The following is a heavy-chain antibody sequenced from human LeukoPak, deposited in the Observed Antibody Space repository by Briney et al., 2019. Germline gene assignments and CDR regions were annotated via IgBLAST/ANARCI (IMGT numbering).Heavy chain of an antibody. Sequence: PSETLSLTCAVYGGSFSGYYWSWIRQPPGKGLERIGEINHSGSTNYNPSLKSRVTISVDTSKNQFSLKLSSVTAADTAVYYCASRSPGIQLPRYWGQGTLVTVSS. J-gene: IGHJ4*02. D-gene: IGHD1-1*01. CDR3: ASRSPGIQLPRY. CDR2: INHSGST. CDR1: GGSFSGYY. V-gene: IGHV4-34*01.